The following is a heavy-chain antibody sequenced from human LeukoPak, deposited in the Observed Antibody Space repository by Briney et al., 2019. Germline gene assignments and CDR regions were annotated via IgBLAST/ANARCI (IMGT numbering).Heavy chain of an antibody. D-gene: IGHD2-15*01. J-gene: IGHJ3*02. CDR1: GYTFTSYY. CDR2: INPSGGST. Sequence: ASVKVSCKASGYTFTSYYMHWVRQAPGQGLGWMGIINPSGGSTSYAQKFQGRVTMTRDMSTSTVYMELSRLRSDDTAVYYCARAQGIVVVVAATSRTDDAFDIWGQGTMVTVSS. CDR3: ARAQGIVVVVAATSRTDDAFDI. V-gene: IGHV1-46*01.